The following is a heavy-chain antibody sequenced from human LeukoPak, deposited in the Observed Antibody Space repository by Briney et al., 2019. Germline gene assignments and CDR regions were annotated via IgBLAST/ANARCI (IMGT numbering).Heavy chain of an antibody. Sequence: SETLSLTCTVSGGSILDSTYYWAWIRQPPGKGLEWIATIFYTGNTHYNPSLKSRVTMSVDTVKNQFSLNLNSVTAADTAVYYCARQSSGYYYGWFDPWGQGTLVAVSS. J-gene: IGHJ5*02. D-gene: IGHD3-22*01. V-gene: IGHV4-39*01. CDR3: ARQSSGYYYGWFDP. CDR2: IFYTGNT. CDR1: GGSILDSTYY.